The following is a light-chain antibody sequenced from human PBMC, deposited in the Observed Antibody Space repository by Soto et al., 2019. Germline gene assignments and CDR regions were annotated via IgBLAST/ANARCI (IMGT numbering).Light chain of an antibody. CDR1: QSVSSSY. V-gene: IGKV3-20*01. CDR2: SAS. CDR3: QQYGSSPWYS. Sequence: EIVLTQSPGTLSLSPGERATLSCRASQSVSSSYLAWYQQKPGQAPRLLIYSASSSATGIPDRFSGRGSGTDFTLTISRLEPEDFAVYYCQQYGSSPWYSFGQGTKLEMK. J-gene: IGKJ2*03.